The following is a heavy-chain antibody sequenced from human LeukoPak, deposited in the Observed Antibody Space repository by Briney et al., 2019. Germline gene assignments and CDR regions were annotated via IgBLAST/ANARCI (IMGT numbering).Heavy chain of an antibody. D-gene: IGHD4-17*01. V-gene: IGHV3-23*01. CDR3: AKDTHMTTVTPNFDY. CDR1: GFTFRTYA. J-gene: IGHJ4*02. CDR2: ISGSGGST. Sequence: PPGGSLRLSCAASGFTFRTYAMSWVRQAPGKGLEWVSAISGSGGSTYYADSVKGRLTISRDNSKNTLYLQMNSLRAEDTAVYYCAKDTHMTTVTPNFDYWGQGTLVTVSS.